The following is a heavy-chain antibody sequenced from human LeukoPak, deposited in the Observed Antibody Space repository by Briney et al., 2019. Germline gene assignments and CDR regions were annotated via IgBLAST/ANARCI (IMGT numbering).Heavy chain of an antibody. CDR2: IYYSGST. CDR1: GGSISSYY. J-gene: IGHJ4*02. Sequence: SETLSLTCTVSGGSISSYYRSWIRQPPGKGLEWIGCIYYSGSTNYNPSLKSRVTISVDTSKNQFSLKLSSVTAADTAVYYCARGDYYFDYWGQGTLVTVSS. CDR3: ARGDYYFDY. V-gene: IGHV4-59*01. D-gene: IGHD3/OR15-3a*01.